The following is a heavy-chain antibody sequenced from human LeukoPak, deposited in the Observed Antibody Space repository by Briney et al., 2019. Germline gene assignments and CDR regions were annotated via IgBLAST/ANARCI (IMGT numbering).Heavy chain of an antibody. V-gene: IGHV3-30*18. CDR3: AKDLPAMVT. CDR1: GFTFSSYG. D-gene: IGHD5-18*01. J-gene: IGHJ5*02. Sequence: PGGSLRLSCAASGFTFSSYGMHWVRQAPGKGLEWVAVISYDGSNKYYADSVKGRFTISRDNSKNTLYLQMNSLRAEDAAVYYCAKDLPAMVTWGQGTLVTVSS. CDR2: ISYDGSNK.